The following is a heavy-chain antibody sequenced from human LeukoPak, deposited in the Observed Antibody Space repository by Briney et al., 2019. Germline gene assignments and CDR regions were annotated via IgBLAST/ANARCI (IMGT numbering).Heavy chain of an antibody. V-gene: IGHV3-21*01. J-gene: IGHJ4*02. CDR2: ISSSSSYI. CDR1: GFTFSSYS. CDR3: ARDIHCGGDCYSSSFDY. Sequence: GGSLRLCCAASGFTFSSYSMNWVRQAPGKGLEWVSSISSSSSYIYYADSVKGRFTISRDNAKNSLYLQMNSLRAEDTAVYYCARDIHCGGDCYSSSFDYWGQGTLVTVSS. D-gene: IGHD2-21*01.